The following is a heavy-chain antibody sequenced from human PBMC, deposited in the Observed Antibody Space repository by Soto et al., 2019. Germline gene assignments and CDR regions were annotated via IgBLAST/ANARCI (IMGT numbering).Heavy chain of an antibody. V-gene: IGHV4-61*08. J-gene: IGHJ4*02. Sequence: SETLSLTCTFSGGSISSGGYYWSWIRQHPGKGLEWIGYIYYSGSSNYNPSLKSRVTISVDTSKNQFSLKLSSVTAADTAVYYCARWLRPYYFDYWGQGTLVTVSS. CDR1: GGSISSGGYY. CDR3: ARWLRPYYFDY. CDR2: IYYSGSS. D-gene: IGHD5-12*01.